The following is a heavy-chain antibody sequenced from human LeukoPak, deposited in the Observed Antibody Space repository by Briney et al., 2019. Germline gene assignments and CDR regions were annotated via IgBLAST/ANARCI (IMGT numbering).Heavy chain of an antibody. CDR1: GFTYSDYS. Sequence: GGAVRLSCAASGFTYSDYSMTWIRQARGKGREGVADHSNSSTIDYGESVKGRCTIYRDNTKNSLYLQMNNLRSEDPAVYYCSSAPSFYFCYMDLWGKGTTVTVSS. D-gene: IGHD2/OR15-2a*01. J-gene: IGHJ6*03. V-gene: IGHV3-69-1*01. CDR2: HSNSSTI. CDR3: SSAPSFYFCYMDL.